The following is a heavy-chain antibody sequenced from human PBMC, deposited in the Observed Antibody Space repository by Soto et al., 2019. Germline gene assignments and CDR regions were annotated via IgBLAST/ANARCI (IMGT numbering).Heavy chain of an antibody. V-gene: IGHV6-1*01. CDR1: GDSRSSNSAA. J-gene: IGHJ3*02. CDR3: ASTGAAGNGAFDI. CDR2: TYYRSKWYN. D-gene: IGHD6-13*01. Sequence: SQTLSLTCAMCGDSRSSNSAACNWIRQSPSRGLECMGRTYYRSKWYNDYAVSVKSRITITPDPSKNQFSLGLNSVTHEDTAVYYCASTGAAGNGAFDIWGQGTMVTVSS.